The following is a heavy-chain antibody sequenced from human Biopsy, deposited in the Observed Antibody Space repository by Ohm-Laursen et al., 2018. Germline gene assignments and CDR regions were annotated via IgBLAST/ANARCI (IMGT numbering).Heavy chain of an antibody. J-gene: IGHJ4*02. CDR3: GNEVHGRDY. Sequence: GTLSLTCSVFGQTFSDYQWSWIRQPPGKGLEWIGQINQAGTTNYNPSLKSRVSISADASKYEFSPRLTSVTAADTAVYLCGNEVHGRDYWGLGAQVTVSS. D-gene: IGHD2-15*01. CDR2: INQAGTT. V-gene: IGHV4-34*08. CDR1: GQTFSDYQ.